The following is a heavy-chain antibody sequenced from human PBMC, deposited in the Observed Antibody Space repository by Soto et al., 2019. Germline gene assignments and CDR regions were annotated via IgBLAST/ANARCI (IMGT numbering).Heavy chain of an antibody. D-gene: IGHD3-22*01. J-gene: IGHJ6*02. CDR1: GGSISSSNW. V-gene: IGHV4-4*02. CDR3: ARDRGYYYDSNGYSSVGGMDV. Sequence: SETLSLTCAVSGGSISSSNWWSWVRQPPGKGLEWIGEIYHSGSTNYNPSLKSRVTISVDKSKNQFSLKLSSVTAADTAVYYCARDRGYYYDSNGYSSVGGMDVWGQGTTVTVSS. CDR2: IYHSGST.